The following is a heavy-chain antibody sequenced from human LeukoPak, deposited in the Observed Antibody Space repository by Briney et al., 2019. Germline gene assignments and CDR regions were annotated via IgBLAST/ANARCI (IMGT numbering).Heavy chain of an antibody. CDR1: GGTFSSYA. Sequence: SVKVSCKASGGTFSSYAISWVRQAPGQGLEWMGGIIPIFGTANYAQKFQGRVTITADESTSTAYMELSSLRSEDTAVYYCARADIVVVPAAYNWFDPWGQGTLVTVSS. D-gene: IGHD2-2*01. CDR3: ARADIVVVPAAYNWFDP. CDR2: IIPIFGTA. V-gene: IGHV1-69*13. J-gene: IGHJ5*02.